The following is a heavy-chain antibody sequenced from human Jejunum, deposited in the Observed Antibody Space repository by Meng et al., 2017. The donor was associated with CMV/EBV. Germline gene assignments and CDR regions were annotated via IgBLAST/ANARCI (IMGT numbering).Heavy chain of an antibody. D-gene: IGHD5-18*01. Sequence: SGFTFGSDWMSWVRQAPGKGLEWVANIKRDGSEKSYVDSVKGRFTISRDNAENLLYLQLNSLRDDDTAVYFCAREQGFTYGAYFDCWGPGTLVTVSS. J-gene: IGHJ4*02. CDR3: AREQGFTYGAYFDC. CDR2: IKRDGSEK. CDR1: GFTFGSDW. V-gene: IGHV3-7*01.